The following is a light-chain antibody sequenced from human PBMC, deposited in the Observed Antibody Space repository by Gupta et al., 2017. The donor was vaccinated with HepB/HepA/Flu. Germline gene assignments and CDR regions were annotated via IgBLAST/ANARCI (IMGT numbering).Light chain of an antibody. CDR2: GAS. CDR1: QSISTY. V-gene: IGKV1-39*01. CDR3: QQSYGTPFT. J-gene: IGKJ5*01. Sequence: DIQMTQSPSSLSASVGDRVSITCRASQSISTYLNWYQQKAGKAPNLLIYGASRLQSGVSSRFSGRGSGTDFTLTISSLQPEDFATYYCQQSYGTPFTLGQGTXLEIK.